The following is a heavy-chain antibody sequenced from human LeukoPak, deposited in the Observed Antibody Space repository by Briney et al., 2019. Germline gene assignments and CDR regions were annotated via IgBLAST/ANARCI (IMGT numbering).Heavy chain of an antibody. CDR3: AKVLLWFGEFSHFDY. CDR2: IRYDGSDK. J-gene: IGHJ4*02. Sequence: PGGSLRLSCAASGFTFSDNYMTWVRQAPGKGLEWVAFIRYDGSDKYYADSVKGRFTISRDNSKNTLYLQMNSLRAEDTAVYYCAKVLLWFGEFSHFDYWGQGTLVTVSS. D-gene: IGHD3-10*01. CDR1: GFTFSDNY. V-gene: IGHV3-30*02.